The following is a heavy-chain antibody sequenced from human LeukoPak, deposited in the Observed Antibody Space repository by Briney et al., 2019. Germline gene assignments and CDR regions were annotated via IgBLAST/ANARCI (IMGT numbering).Heavy chain of an antibody. CDR2: IYASGST. CDR1: GGSISSYY. J-gene: IGHJ4*02. Sequence: SETLSLTCTVSGGSISSYYWSCIRQPPGQGLEWIGYIYASGSTTYNPSLKTRVTISVDTSTTQFSLKRSSVTAADTAVYYCARHPTQVRAFDYWGQGTLVTVSS. V-gene: IGHV4-4*09. D-gene: IGHD2-2*01. CDR3: ARHPTQVRAFDY.